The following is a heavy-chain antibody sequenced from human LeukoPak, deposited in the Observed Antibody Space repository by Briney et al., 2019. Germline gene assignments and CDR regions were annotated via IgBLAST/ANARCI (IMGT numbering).Heavy chain of an antibody. CDR1: GFTFSSYA. CDR2: ISGSGGST. J-gene: IGHJ4*02. D-gene: IGHD6-13*01. Sequence: GGSLRLSCEASGFTFSSYAMSWVRQAPGKGLEWVSAISGSGGSTYYADSVKGRFTISRDNSKNTLYLQMNSLRAEDTAVYYCAKYIPGDSSSWYLGYWGQGTLVTVSS. CDR3: AKYIPGDSSSWYLGY. V-gene: IGHV3-23*01.